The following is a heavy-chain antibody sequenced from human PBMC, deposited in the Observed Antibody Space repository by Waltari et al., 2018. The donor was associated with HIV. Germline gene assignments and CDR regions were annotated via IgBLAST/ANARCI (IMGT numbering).Heavy chain of an antibody. CDR2: IYTSGST. J-gene: IGHJ4*02. CDR1: GGSISTYY. D-gene: IGHD3-10*01. V-gene: IGHV4-4*07. CDR3: ARANAYYYGSGSSPPFDY. Sequence: LSLTCTVSGGSISTYYWSWIRQPAGKGLEWIGRIYTSGSTKYNPSLKSRVTMSIDTSKNQFSLKLSSVTAADTAVYYCARANAYYYGSGSSPPFDYWGQGTLVTVSS.